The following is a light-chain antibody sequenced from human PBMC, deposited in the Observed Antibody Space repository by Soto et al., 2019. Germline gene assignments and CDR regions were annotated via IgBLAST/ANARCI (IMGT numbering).Light chain of an antibody. CDR3: QHYSTVWA. CDR2: DAS. Sequence: IQLTQSPSSLSASVGDRVTITCRASQSISSWLAWYQQKPGKAPKLLIYDASSLESGVPSRFSGSGSGTEFTLTISSLQPDDFATYFCQHYSTVWAFGQGTKVDSK. J-gene: IGKJ1*01. CDR1: QSISSW. V-gene: IGKV1-5*01.